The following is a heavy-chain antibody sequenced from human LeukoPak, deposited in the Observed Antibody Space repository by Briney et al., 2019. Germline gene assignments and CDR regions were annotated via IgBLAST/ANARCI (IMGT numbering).Heavy chain of an antibody. V-gene: IGHV3-64*01. J-gene: IGHJ4*02. CDR3: AREERGLAIDY. Sequence: GRSLRLSCAASGFTFRNQAMHWVRQAPGKGLEYVSAINSNGDTTYYGNSVKGRFTISRDNSKSTLYLQMGSLRPADTAVYYCAREERGLAIDYWGQGALVTVSS. CDR1: GFTFRNQA. CDR2: INSNGDTT. D-gene: IGHD3/OR15-3a*01.